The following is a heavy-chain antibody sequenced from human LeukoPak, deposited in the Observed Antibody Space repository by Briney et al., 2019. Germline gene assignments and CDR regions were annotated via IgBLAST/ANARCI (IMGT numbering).Heavy chain of an antibody. CDR3: ARRGLLWFGELVSGRNYFVY. CDR1: GFTFSSYW. D-gene: IGHD3-10*01. CDR2: IKQDGSEK. V-gene: IGHV3-7*01. J-gene: IGHJ4*02. Sequence: GGSLRLSCAASGFTFSSYWMSWVRQAPGKGLEWVANIKQDGSEKYYVDSVKGRFTISRDNAKNSLYLQMNSLRAEDTAVYYCARRGLLWFGELVSGRNYFVYWGQGTLVTVSS.